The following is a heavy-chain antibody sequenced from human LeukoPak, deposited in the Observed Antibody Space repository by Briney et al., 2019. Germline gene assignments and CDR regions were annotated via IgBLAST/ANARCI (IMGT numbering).Heavy chain of an antibody. CDR2: MNPNSGNT. CDR3: ARLFQRNELNYYDSSGYSLGY. J-gene: IGHJ4*02. D-gene: IGHD3-22*01. CDR1: GYTFTSYD. Sequence: GASVKVSCKASGYTFTSYDINWVRQATGQGLEWMGWMNPNSGNTGYAQKFQGRITITRNTSIRTAYTELSSLRSEDTAVYYCARLFQRNELNYYDSSGYSLGYWGQGTLVTVSS. V-gene: IGHV1-8*03.